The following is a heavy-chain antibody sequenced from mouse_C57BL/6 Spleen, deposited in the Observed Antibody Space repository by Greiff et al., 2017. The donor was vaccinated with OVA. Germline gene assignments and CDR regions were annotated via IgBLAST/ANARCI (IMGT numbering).Heavy chain of an antibody. Sequence: QVQLQQPGTELVKPGASVTLSCKASGYTFTSYWMHWVKQRPGQGLEWIGNINPSNGGTTYNEKFKSKATLTVDKSSSTAYMQLSSLTSEDSAVYYCARSRGNYDAMDYWGQGTSVTVSS. CDR1: GYTFTSYW. V-gene: IGHV1-53*01. D-gene: IGHD2-1*01. CDR3: ARSRGNYDAMDY. CDR2: INPSNGGT. J-gene: IGHJ4*01.